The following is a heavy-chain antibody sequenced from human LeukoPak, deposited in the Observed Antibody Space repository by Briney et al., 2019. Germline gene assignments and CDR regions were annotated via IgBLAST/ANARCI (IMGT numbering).Heavy chain of an antibody. D-gene: IGHD4-17*01. Sequence: PSETLSLTCTVSGGSISSNYWSWIRQPPGKGLEWIGYIYYSGSTNYNPSLKSRVTISVDTSKNQFSLKLSSVTAADTAVYYCARDHYVGYFDYWGQGTLVTVSS. CDR3: ARDHYVGYFDY. V-gene: IGHV4-59*01. J-gene: IGHJ4*02. CDR2: IYYSGST. CDR1: GGSISSNY.